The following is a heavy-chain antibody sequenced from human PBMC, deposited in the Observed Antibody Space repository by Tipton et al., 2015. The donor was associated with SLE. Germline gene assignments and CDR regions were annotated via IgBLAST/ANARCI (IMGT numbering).Heavy chain of an antibody. V-gene: IGHV4-34*01. CDR3: ARGLLVVPAAMGGWFDP. CDR2: INHGGST. J-gene: IGHJ5*02. Sequence: TLSLTCAVYGGSFSVYYWTWIRQPPGKGLEWIGEINHGGSTNYNPSLKSRVTISIDTSKNQFSLKLRSVTAADTAVYYCARGLLVVPAAMGGWFDPWGQGTLVTVSS. D-gene: IGHD2-2*01. CDR1: GGSFSVYY.